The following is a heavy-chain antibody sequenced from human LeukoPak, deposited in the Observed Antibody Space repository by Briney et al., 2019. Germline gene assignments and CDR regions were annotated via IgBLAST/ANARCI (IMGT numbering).Heavy chain of an antibody. Sequence: ASVKVSCKASGGTFSSYAISWVRQAPGQGLEWMGRIIPILGIANYAQKFQGRVTITADKSTSTAYMELSSLRSEDTAVYYCARGGGDSSGYWASYYYYGMDVWGQGTTVTVSS. CDR3: ARGGGDSSGYWASYYYYGMDV. J-gene: IGHJ6*02. CDR1: GGTFSSYA. D-gene: IGHD3-22*01. CDR2: IIPILGIA. V-gene: IGHV1-69*04.